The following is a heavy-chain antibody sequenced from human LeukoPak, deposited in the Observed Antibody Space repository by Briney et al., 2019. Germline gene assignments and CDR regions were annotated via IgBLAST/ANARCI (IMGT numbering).Heavy chain of an antibody. D-gene: IGHD6-19*01. J-gene: IGHJ4*02. V-gene: IGHV3-23*01. CDR3: ATSSGWYFGY. CDR1: GFIFSSYA. CDR2: ISGSGGST. Sequence: GGSLRLSCGASGFIFSSYAMSWVRQAPGKGLEWVSAISGSGGSTYYADSVKGRFTISRDNSKNTLYLQMNSLRAEDTAVYYCATSSGWYFGYWGQGTLVTVSS.